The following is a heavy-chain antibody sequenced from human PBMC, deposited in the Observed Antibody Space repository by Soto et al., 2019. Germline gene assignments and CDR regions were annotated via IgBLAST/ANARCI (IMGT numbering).Heavy chain of an antibody. Sequence: GGSLRLSCAASGFTFRSYNMNWVRQAPGKGLEWVSYISSSSSYISYADSVKGRFTISRDNAKNSLYLQMNSLRAEDTAVYYCAKAPKSLYYFDYWGQGTLVTVSS. CDR2: ISSSSSYI. CDR1: GFTFRSYN. CDR3: AKAPKSLYYFDY. J-gene: IGHJ4*02. V-gene: IGHV3-21*01. D-gene: IGHD3-16*01.